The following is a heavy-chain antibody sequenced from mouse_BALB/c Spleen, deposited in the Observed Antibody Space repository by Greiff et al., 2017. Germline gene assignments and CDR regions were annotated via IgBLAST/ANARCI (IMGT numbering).Heavy chain of an antibody. D-gene: IGHD3-3*01. CDR3: ARGDGGAYFDY. J-gene: IGHJ2*01. CDR1: GFNIKDYY. V-gene: IGHV14-4*02. Sequence: VQLQQSGAELVRSGASVKLSCTASGFNIKDYYMHWVKQRPEQGLEWIGWIDPENGDTEYAPKFQGKATMTADTSSNTAYLQLSSLTSEDTAVYYCARGDGGAYFDYWGQGTTLTVSS. CDR2: IDPENGDT.